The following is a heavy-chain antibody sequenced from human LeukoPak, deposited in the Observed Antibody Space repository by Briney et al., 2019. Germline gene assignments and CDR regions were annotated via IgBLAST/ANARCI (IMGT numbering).Heavy chain of an antibody. CDR3: ARHDILTGYYSY. Sequence: AETLSLTCAVYGGSFSGYYWSWIRQPPGKGLEWIGEINHSGSTKYNPSLKSRVTISVDTSKNQFSLKLSSVTAADTAVYYCARHDILTGYYSYWGQGTLVTVSS. J-gene: IGHJ4*02. D-gene: IGHD3-9*01. V-gene: IGHV4-34*01. CDR2: INHSGST. CDR1: GGSFSGYY.